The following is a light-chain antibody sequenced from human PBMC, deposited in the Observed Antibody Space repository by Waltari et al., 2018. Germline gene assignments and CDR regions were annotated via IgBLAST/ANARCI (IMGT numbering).Light chain of an antibody. CDR3: QQYGSSPLT. J-gene: IGKJ2*01. CDR1: QSVSSNY. V-gene: IGKV3-20*01. Sequence: EIVLTKSPGTLSLSPGERATLSCRASQSVSSNYLAWYQQKPGQAPRLLIYGASSRATGIPDRFSGSGSGTDFTLTISRLEPEDFAVYYCQQYGSSPLTFGQGTKLEIK. CDR2: GAS.